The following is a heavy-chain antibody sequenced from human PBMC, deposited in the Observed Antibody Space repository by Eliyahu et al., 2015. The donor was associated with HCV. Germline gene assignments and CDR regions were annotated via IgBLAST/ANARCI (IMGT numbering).Heavy chain of an antibody. CDR1: GFTFSSYW. CDR2: INSDGSST. CDR3: ARALTDILTGPIWGAHYYYGMDV. D-gene: IGHD3-9*01. V-gene: IGHV3-74*01. Sequence: EVQLVESGGGLVQPGGSLRLSCAASGFTFSSYWMHWVRQAPGKGLVWVSRINSDGSSTSYADSVKGRFTISRDNAKNTLYLQMNSLRAEDTAVYYCARALTDILTGPIWGAHYYYGMDVWGQGTTVTVSS. J-gene: IGHJ6*02.